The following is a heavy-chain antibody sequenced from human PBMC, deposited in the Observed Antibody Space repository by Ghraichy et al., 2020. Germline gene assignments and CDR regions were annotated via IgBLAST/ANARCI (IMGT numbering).Heavy chain of an antibody. D-gene: IGHD3-22*01. Sequence: SETLSLTCAVYGGSFSGYYWSWIRQPPGKGLEWIGEINHSGSTNYNPSLKSRVTTSVDTSKNQFSLKLSSVTAADTAVYYCARGRKSVLDSSGYYIDYWGQGTLVTVSS. J-gene: IGHJ4*02. V-gene: IGHV4-34*01. CDR3: ARGRKSVLDSSGYYIDY. CDR2: INHSGST. CDR1: GGSFSGYY.